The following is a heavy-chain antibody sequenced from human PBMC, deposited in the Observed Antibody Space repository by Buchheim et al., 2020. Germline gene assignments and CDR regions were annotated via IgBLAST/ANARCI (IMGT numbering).Heavy chain of an antibody. CDR1: GYTFTSYY. J-gene: IGHJ6*02. CDR3: ARKGYIAASSVYYYYGMDV. V-gene: IGHV1-46*03. Sequence: QVQLVQSGAEVKKPGASVKVSCKASGYTFTSYYMHWVRQAPGQGLEWMGIINLSGGSTSYAQKFQGRVTMPRDTSTSTVYMKLSSLGYKDTAVYYCARKGYIAASSVYYYYGMDVWGQGTT. CDR2: INLSGGST. D-gene: IGHD6-6*01.